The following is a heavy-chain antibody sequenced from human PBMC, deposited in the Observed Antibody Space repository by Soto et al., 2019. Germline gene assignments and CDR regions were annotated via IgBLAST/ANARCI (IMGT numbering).Heavy chain of an antibody. Sequence: GQALNLSCQITGSIFWSACVRPMPGKGLEWIGSIYPGDSDTRYNPSFQCLVTISADRFISASYLQWTSLKASDTAMYYCVRQIPLDSNAWYIWVQGTLVT. D-gene: IGHD6-19*01. V-gene: IGHV5-51*01. CDR2: IYPGDSDT. CDR3: VRQIPLDSNAWYI. CDR1: GSIFW. J-gene: IGHJ4*02.